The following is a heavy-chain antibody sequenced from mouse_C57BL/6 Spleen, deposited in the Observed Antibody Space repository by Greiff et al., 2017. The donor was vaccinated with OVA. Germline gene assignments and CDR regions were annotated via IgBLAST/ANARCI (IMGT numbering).Heavy chain of an antibody. CDR1: GFTFSSYA. V-gene: IGHV5-9-1*02. Sequence: EVMLVESGEGLVKPGGSLKLSCAASGFTFSSYAMSWVRQTPEKRLEWVAYISSGGDYIYYADTVKGRFTISRDNARNTLYLQMSSLKSEDTAMYYCTRVLLEGNYFDYWGQGTTLTVSS. J-gene: IGHJ2*01. CDR3: TRVLLEGNYFDY. CDR2: ISSGGDYI. D-gene: IGHD2-14*01.